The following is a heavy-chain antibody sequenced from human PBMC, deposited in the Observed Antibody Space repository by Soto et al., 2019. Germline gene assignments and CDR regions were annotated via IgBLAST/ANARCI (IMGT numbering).Heavy chain of an antibody. CDR1: SGSISSRSYC. Sequence: ETLSLTCSVSSGSISSRSYCWGWIRQPPGKGLEWIGNMCYSGNTYYNPSLKSRVTMSVDTSKNQFSLKLSSVTAADTAVYFCAGLNNYEINWFDPWGQGTLVTVSS. V-gene: IGHV4-39*01. CDR2: MCYSGNT. D-gene: IGHD4-4*01. J-gene: IGHJ5*02. CDR3: AGLNNYEINWFDP.